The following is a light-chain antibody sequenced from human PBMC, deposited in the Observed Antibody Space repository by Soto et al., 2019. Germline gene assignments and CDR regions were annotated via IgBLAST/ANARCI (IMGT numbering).Light chain of an antibody. V-gene: IGKV3-15*01. CDR2: GAS. CDR1: QSVGTN. CDR3: QHYNNWPWT. J-gene: IGKJ1*01. Sequence: EIVVTQSPSTLSVSPGERATISCRASQSVGTNLAWYQQRPGQVPRLLIYGASTRAAGMSARFSGSGSGTEFTLTISSLQSEDFAVYYCQHYNNWPWTFGPGTKVETK.